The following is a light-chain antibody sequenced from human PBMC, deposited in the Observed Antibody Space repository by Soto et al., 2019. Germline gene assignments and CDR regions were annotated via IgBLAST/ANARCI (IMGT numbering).Light chain of an antibody. CDR1: QGISSSY. J-gene: IGKJ1*01. CDR2: GAS. CDR3: QQYGSSSWT. V-gene: IGKV3-20*01. Sequence: EIELTQSPRTLSLSPGKRATLSCRASQGISSSYLAWYQQRPGQAPRLLIYGASSRATGIPDRFSGSGSGTEFTLTISRLEPEDFAVYYCQQYGSSSWTFGQGTKVDIK.